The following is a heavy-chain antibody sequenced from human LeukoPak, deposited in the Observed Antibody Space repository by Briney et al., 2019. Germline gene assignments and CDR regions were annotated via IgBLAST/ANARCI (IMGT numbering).Heavy chain of an antibody. CDR1: GGSISSSSYY. CDR3: ARGHYYYDSSGYYSPPFDY. V-gene: IGHV4-39*07. Sequence: KPSETLSLTCTVSGGSISSSSYYWGWIRQPPGKGLEWIGEINHSGSTNYNPSLKSRVTISVDTSKNQFSLKLSSVTAADTAVYYCARGHYYYDSSGYYSPPFDYWGQGTLVTVSS. CDR2: INHSGST. J-gene: IGHJ4*02. D-gene: IGHD3-22*01.